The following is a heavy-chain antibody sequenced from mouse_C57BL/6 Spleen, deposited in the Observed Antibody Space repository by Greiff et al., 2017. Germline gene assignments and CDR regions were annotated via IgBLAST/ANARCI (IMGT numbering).Heavy chain of an antibody. CDR2: ISSGSSTI. J-gene: IGHJ3*01. V-gene: IGHV5-17*01. D-gene: IGHD2-3*01. Sequence: QLVESGGGLVKPGGSLKLSCAASGFTFSDYGMHWVRQAPEKGLEWVAYISSGSSTIYYAETLKGRFTISRDNAKNTLFLQMTSLRSEDTAMYYCARQWLLRDGFAYWGQGTLVTVSA. CDR1: GFTFSDYG. CDR3: ARQWLLRDGFAY.